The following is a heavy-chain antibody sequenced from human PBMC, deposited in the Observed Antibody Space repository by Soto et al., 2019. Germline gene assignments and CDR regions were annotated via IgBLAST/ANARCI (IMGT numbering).Heavy chain of an antibody. CDR1: GYTLTELS. D-gene: IGHD6-19*01. CDR3: ARSGIAVATSYFDY. CDR2: IIPIFGTA. Sequence: SVKVSCKVSGYTLTELSMHWVRQAPGQGLEWMGGIIPIFGTANYAQKFQGRVTITADESTSTAYMELSSLRSEDTAVYYCARSGIAVATSYFDYWGQGTLVTVSS. V-gene: IGHV1-69*13. J-gene: IGHJ4*02.